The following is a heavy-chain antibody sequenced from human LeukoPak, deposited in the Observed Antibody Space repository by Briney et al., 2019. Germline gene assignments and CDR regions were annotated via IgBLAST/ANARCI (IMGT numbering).Heavy chain of an antibody. CDR3: ARFPMSGYDWGFFDY. D-gene: IGHD5-12*01. J-gene: IGHJ4*02. Sequence: SETLSLICTVSGGSISSGDYYWSWIRQPPGKGLEWIGYIYYSGSTYYNPSLKSRVTISVDTSKNQFSLKLSSVTAADTAVYYCARFPMSGYDWGFFDYWGQGTLVTVSS. CDR1: GGSISSGDYY. V-gene: IGHV4-30-4*08. CDR2: IYYSGST.